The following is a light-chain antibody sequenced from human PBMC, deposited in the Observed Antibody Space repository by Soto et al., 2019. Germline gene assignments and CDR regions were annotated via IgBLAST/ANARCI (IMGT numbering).Light chain of an antibody. J-gene: IGKJ1*01. V-gene: IGKV1-5*03. Sequence: DIQMTQSPSTLSASVGDRVTITCRASQSVEISLAWYQHKPGRAPKPLIYKASNLENGVPSRFSGSGSGTEFTLTISSLQPDDFATYYCQHHLEYPRTFGQGTKVDIK. CDR3: QHHLEYPRT. CDR1: QSVEIS. CDR2: KAS.